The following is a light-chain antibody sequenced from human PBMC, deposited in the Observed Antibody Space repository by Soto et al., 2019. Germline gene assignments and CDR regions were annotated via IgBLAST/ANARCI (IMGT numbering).Light chain of an antibody. Sequence: DIQLTQSHSTLSGSVGERVTLTCLASQTISSWLAWYQQKPGKAPKLLIYKASTLKSGVPSRFSGSGSGTEFTLTISSLQPDDFATYYCQQYNSYSRTFGQGTKVDI. J-gene: IGKJ1*01. CDR2: KAS. CDR3: QQYNSYSRT. CDR1: QTISSW. V-gene: IGKV1-5*03.